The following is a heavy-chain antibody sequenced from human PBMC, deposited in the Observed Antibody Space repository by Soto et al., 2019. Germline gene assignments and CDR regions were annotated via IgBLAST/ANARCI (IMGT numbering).Heavy chain of an antibody. CDR3: ARDPYSSSWYRTSNWFDP. D-gene: IGHD6-13*01. V-gene: IGHV4-34*01. Sequence: SEILSLTCAVYGVSFSGYYWSWIRQPPGKGLEWIGEINHSGSTNYNPSLKSRVTISVDTSKNQFSLKLSSVTAADTAVYYCARDPYSSSWYRTSNWFDPWGQGTLVTVSS. CDR1: GVSFSGYY. J-gene: IGHJ5*02. CDR2: INHSGST.